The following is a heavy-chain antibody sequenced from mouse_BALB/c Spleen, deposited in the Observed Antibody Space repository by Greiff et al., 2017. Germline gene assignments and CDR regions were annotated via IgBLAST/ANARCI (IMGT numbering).Heavy chain of an antibody. CDR2: IWAGGST. D-gene: IGHD6-1*01. J-gene: IGHJ2*01. Sequence: VHLVESGPGLVAPSQSLSITCTVSGFSLTSYGVHWVRQPPGKGLEWLGVIWAGGSTNYNSALMSRLSISKDNSKSQVFLKMNSLQTDDTAMYYCARDQGTVASYYFDYWGQGTTLTVSS. CDR1: GFSLTSYG. V-gene: IGHV2-9*02. CDR3: ARDQGTVASYYFDY.